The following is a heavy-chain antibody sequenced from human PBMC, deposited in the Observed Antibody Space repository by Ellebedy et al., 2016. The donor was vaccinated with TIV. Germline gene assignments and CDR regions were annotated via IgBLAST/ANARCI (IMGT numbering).Heavy chain of an antibody. J-gene: IGHJ3*02. CDR1: GGTFSSYA. CDR2: IIPIFGTA. V-gene: IGHV1-69*13. CDR3: ATPSAVYCGGDCYPVHAFDI. D-gene: IGHD2-21*01. Sequence: SVKVSCXASGGTFSSYAISWVRQAPGQGLEWMGGIIPIFGTANYAQKFQGRVTITADESTSTAYMELSSLRSEDTAVYYCATPSAVYCGGDCYPVHAFDIWGQGTMVTVSS.